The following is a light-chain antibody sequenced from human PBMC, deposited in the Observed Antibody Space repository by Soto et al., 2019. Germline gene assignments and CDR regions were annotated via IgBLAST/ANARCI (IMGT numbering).Light chain of an antibody. CDR3: QQCYNWPQWT. J-gene: IGKJ1*01. CDR2: DAS. Sequence: EIVMTQSPATLSVSPGERATLSCRASQSVSSNLAWHQQKPGQAPRLLIYDASNRATGIPARFSGSGSGTDFTLTISSLEPEDFALYYCQQCYNWPQWTFGQGTKVDIK. V-gene: IGKV3-11*01. CDR1: QSVSSN.